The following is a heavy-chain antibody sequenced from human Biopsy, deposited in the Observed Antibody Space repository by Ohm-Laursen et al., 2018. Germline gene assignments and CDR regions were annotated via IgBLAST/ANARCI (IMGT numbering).Heavy chain of an antibody. CDR3: AGLVTGFIDP. J-gene: IGHJ5*02. CDR1: GGPISSGGYY. D-gene: IGHD3-9*01. V-gene: IGHV4-31*03. CDR2: MYYSGST. Sequence: TLSLTCTVSGGPISSGGYYWGWIRQHPGKGLEWIGHMYYSGSTYYNPSLKSRITISVDTSKNQFSLKLSSVTAADTAVYYCAGLVTGFIDPWGQGTLVTVSS.